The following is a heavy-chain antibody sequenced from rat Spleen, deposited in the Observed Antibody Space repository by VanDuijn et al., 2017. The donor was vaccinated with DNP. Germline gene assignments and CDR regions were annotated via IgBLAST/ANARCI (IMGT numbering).Heavy chain of an antibody. CDR2: IKPKANNYAT. CDR1: GFTFSSAW. D-gene: IGHD1-10*01. V-gene: IGHV6-6*01. J-gene: IGHJ2*01. CDR3: AWPST. Sequence: EVKLVESGGGLVQPGNSLKLSCVTSGFTFSSAWMYWYRQFPEKRLEWVARIKPKANNYATDYTESVKGRFTISRDDSKNSIYLQMNNLKEEDTAIYYCAWPSTWGQGVMVTVSS.